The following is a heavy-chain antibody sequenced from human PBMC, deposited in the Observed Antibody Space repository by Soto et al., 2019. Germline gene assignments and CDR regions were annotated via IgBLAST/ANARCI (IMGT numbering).Heavy chain of an antibody. Sequence: QVQLQESGPGLVKPSGTLSLTCAVSSGSISSAHWWNWVRQPPGKGLEWIGEIYHSGSTNYNPSLKRRVTVSVDKSMNQFSLKLTSVTAAATAVYYCATNSYYSLGVWGQGTTVTVSS. J-gene: IGHJ6*02. CDR2: IYHSGST. V-gene: IGHV4-4*02. CDR3: ATNSYYSLGV. CDR1: SGSISSAHW.